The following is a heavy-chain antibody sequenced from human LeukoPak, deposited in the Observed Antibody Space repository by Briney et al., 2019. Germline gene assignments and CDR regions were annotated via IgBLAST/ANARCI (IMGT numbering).Heavy chain of an antibody. J-gene: IGHJ6*03. CDR1: GFTFSSYE. V-gene: IGHV3-48*03. Sequence: HPGGSLRLSCAASGFTFSSYEMNWVRQAPGKGLEWVSYISSSGTTTYYAASVKGRFTISRDNAKNSLYLQMNSLRAEDTAVYYCAREGVNILTGAYYMDVWGKGTTVTISS. CDR2: ISSSGTTT. CDR3: AREGVNILTGAYYMDV. D-gene: IGHD3-9*01.